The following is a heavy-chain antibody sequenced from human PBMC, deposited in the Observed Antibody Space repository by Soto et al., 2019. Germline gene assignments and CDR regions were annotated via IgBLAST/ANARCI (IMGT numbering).Heavy chain of an antibody. CDR3: ARGIRQYSSGCGY. D-gene: IGHD6-19*01. CDR2: IFHSGTT. CDR1: GASISSSY. Sequence: SETLSLTCTVSGASISSSYWSWIRQPPGKGLEWIGYIFHSGTTNYNPSLKSRVTISVDTSKNQFSLNLSSLTTADTAVYYCARGIRQYSSGCGYWGQGTLVTVSS. V-gene: IGHV4-59*01. J-gene: IGHJ4*02.